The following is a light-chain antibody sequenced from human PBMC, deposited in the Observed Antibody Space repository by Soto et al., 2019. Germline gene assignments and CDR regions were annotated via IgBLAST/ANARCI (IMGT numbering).Light chain of an antibody. CDR2: DAS. J-gene: IGKJ1*01. V-gene: IGKV1-5*01. CDR1: QSISSW. Sequence: DIQMTQSPSTLSGSVGDRFTMTCRASQSISSWLAWYQQKPGKAPKLLIYDASSLESGVPSRFSGSGSGTEFTLTISSLQPDDFATYYCQHYNSYSEAFGQGTKVDIK. CDR3: QHYNSYSEA.